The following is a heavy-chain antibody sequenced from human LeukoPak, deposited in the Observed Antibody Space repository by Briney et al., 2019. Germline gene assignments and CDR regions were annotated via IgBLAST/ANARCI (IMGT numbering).Heavy chain of an antibody. CDR2: IYYSGNT. J-gene: IGHJ4*02. Sequence: SETLSLTCTVSGGSISSYYWSWIRQPPGKGLEWIGYIYYSGNTNYNSSLESRVTISVDTSKNQFSLRLNSVTAADTAVYYCTRAVITFGAAVAKGFDCWGQGTLVTVSS. CDR3: TRAVITFGAAVAKGFDC. CDR1: GGSISSYY. D-gene: IGHD3-16*01. V-gene: IGHV4-59*01.